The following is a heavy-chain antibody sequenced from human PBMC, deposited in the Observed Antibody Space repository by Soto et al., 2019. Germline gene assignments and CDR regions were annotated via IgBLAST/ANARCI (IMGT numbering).Heavy chain of an antibody. J-gene: IGHJ5*02. Sequence: SETLSLTCTVSGGSISRYYWSWVRQPPGKGLEWIGYIHYSGSAANNPSLKSRVTISVDTSKNQFSLKLSSVTAADTAVYYCARDRTASYWFDPWGQGTLVTVSS. CDR3: ARDRTASYWFDP. V-gene: IGHV4-59*01. CDR1: GGSISRYY. CDR2: IHYSGSA. D-gene: IGHD5-18*01.